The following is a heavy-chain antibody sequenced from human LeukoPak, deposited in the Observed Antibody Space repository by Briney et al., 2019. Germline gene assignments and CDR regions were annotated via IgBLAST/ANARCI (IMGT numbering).Heavy chain of an antibody. CDR3: ARGRYSNWERYYYMDV. CDR1: GYSISSGYY. V-gene: IGHV4-38-2*01. Sequence: PSETLSLTCAVSGYSISSGYYWGWIRQPPGKGLEWIGSIYHSGSTYYNPSLKSRVTISVDTSKNQVSLKLSSVTAADTAVYYCARGRYSNWERYYYMDVWGKGATVTVSS. D-gene: IGHD4-11*01. J-gene: IGHJ6*03. CDR2: IYHSGST.